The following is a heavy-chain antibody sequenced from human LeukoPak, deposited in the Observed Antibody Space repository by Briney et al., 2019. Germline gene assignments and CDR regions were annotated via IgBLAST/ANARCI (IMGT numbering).Heavy chain of an antibody. V-gene: IGHV3-23*01. D-gene: IGHD3-9*01. Sequence: PGGSLRLSCAASGFTFSSYAMSWVRQAPGKGLEWVSAISGSGGSTYYADSVKGRFTISRDNSKNTLYLQMNSLRAEDTAVYYCAKGKKYYDILTGYHYWGQGTLVTVSS. CDR2: ISGSGGST. CDR3: AKGKKYYDILTGYHY. J-gene: IGHJ4*02. CDR1: GFTFSSYA.